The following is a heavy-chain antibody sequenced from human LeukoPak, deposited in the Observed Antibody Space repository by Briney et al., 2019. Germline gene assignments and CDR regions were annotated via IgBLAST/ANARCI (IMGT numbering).Heavy chain of an antibody. CDR3: AKDLGY. J-gene: IGHJ4*02. CDR1: GFTFSSYG. Sequence: GGSLRLSCAASGFTFSSYGMHWVRQAPGKGLEWVAVISYDGSNKYYADSVKGQFTISRDNSKNTLYLQMNSLRAEDTAVYYCAKDLGYWGQGTLVTVSS. CDR2: ISYDGSNK. V-gene: IGHV3-30*18.